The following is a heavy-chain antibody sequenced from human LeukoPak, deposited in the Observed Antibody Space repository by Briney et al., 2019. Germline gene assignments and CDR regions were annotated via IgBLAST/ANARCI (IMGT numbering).Heavy chain of an antibody. J-gene: IGHJ4*02. CDR2: ISYDGSNK. Sequence: QPGGSLRLSCAASGFTFSSYGMHWVRQAPGKGLEWVAVISYDGSNKYYADSVKGRFTISRDNSKNTLYLQMNSLRAEDTAVYYCAKDPGVLWFGELSHWGQGTLVTVSS. CDR3: AKDPGVLWFGELSH. CDR1: GFTFSSYG. D-gene: IGHD3-10*01. V-gene: IGHV3-30*18.